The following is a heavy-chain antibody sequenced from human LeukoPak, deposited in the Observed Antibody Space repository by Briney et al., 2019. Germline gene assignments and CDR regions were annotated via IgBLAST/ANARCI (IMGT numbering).Heavy chain of an antibody. Sequence: SRTLSLTCAVSGGSISSSNWWSWVRQPPGKGLEWIGEIYHSGSTNYNPSLKSRVTISVDKSKNQFSLKLNSVTAADTAVYYCARDLRGKISGTRDAFDIWGQGTMVTVSS. J-gene: IGHJ3*02. CDR1: GGSISSSNW. CDR2: IYHSGST. CDR3: ARDLRGKISGTRDAFDI. V-gene: IGHV4-4*02.